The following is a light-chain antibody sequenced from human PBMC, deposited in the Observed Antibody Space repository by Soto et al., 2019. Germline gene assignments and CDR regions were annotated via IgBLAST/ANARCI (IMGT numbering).Light chain of an antibody. Sequence: EIVVTQSPATLSASPGERVTLSCRASQFVSTRLAWYQQRPGQVPRLLIYDTSTRAPGISARFSGSGSGTEFTLTFSSLQSEDFAVYFCQEYFHWPPGMFGPGTTVDIK. CDR3: QEYFHWPPGM. CDR1: QFVSTR. J-gene: IGKJ1*01. V-gene: IGKV3-15*01. CDR2: DTS.